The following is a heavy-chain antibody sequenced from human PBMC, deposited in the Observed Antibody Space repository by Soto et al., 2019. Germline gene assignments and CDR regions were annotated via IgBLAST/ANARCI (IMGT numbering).Heavy chain of an antibody. V-gene: IGHV4-38-2*02. CDR2: LYHIGST. D-gene: IGHD2-2*01. CDR1: GGSISSYY. Sequence: PSETLSLTCTVSGGSISSYYWAWIRQPPGRGLEWIGSLYHIGSTHYNTSLKSRVTISVDTSKNHFSLELSSVTAADTAIYYCRSSTSCYDESCVDVWGQGTAVTVSS. CDR3: RSSTSCYDESCVDV. J-gene: IGHJ6*02.